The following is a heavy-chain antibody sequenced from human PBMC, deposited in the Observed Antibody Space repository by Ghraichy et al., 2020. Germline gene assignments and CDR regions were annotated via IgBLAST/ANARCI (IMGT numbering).Heavy chain of an antibody. Sequence: SETLSLTCTVSGGSISSYYWSWIRQPPGKGLEWIGYIYYSGSTNYNPSLKSRVTISVDTSKNQFSLKLSSVTAADTAVYYCARQGGGLGELSLASFDYWGQGTLVTVSS. CDR3: ARQGGGLGELSLASFDY. D-gene: IGHD3-16*02. CDR1: GGSISSYY. J-gene: IGHJ4*02. CDR2: IYYSGST. V-gene: IGHV4-59*08.